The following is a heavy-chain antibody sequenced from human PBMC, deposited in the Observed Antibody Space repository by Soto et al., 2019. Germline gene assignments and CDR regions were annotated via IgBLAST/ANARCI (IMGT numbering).Heavy chain of an antibody. CDR3: AIRYYYGSGSHSRGDY. J-gene: IGHJ4*02. D-gene: IGHD3-10*01. V-gene: IGHV1-69*12. CDR2: IIPIFGTA. Sequence: QVQLVQSGAEVKKPGSSVKVSCKASGGTFSSYAISWVRQAPGQGLEWMGGIIPIFGTANYAQKFQGRVTITANESTSTAYKELSSLRSEDTGVYYCAIRYYYGSGSHSRGDYWGQGTLVTVSS. CDR1: GGTFSSYA.